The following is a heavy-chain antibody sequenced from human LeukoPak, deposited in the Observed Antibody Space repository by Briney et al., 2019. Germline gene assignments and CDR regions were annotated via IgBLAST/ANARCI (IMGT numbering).Heavy chain of an antibody. CDR2: ICSRGSYI. CDR3: ARDLYYFGSGKYVPGPPYH. J-gene: IGHJ1*01. V-gene: IGHV3-48*03. D-gene: IGHD3-10*01. Sequence: HSGGSLRLSCAASGFTLSRYEMNWVRQAPGMGLEWVSYICSRGSYIYYAESVKGRFTISRDNAKNSLYLQMNSLRAEDTAVYYWARDLYYFGSGKYVPGPPYHWGPGTLVTVSS. CDR1: GFTLSRYE.